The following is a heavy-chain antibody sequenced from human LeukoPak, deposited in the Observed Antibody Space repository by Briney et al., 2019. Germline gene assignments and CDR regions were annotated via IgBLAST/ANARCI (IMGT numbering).Heavy chain of an antibody. D-gene: IGHD6-19*01. CDR1: GVTFRSYG. CDR2: ISYDGNNK. CDR3: ASISYSSGSYGGY. Sequence: GGSLRLSCEASGVTFRSYGMHWVRQAPGKGLEWVAVISYDGNNKYYADSVKGRFTISRDNSKNMLYLQMNSLRAEDTSVYYCASISYSSGSYGGYWGQGTLVTVSS. V-gene: IGHV3-30*03. J-gene: IGHJ4*02.